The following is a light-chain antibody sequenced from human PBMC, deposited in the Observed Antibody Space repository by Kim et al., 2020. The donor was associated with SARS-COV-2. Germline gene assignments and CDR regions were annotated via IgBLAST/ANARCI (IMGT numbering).Light chain of an antibody. CDR3: CSYSGHNTWV. Sequence: GQSITISCTGTSGSLGSYNLVSWYQQHPGKAPQLLIYEVTERPSGLSHRFSGSKSGNTATLTISGLQPEDEADYYCCSYSGHNTWVFGGGTQLTVL. CDR2: EVT. J-gene: IGLJ3*02. V-gene: IGLV2-23*02. CDR1: SGSLGSYNL.